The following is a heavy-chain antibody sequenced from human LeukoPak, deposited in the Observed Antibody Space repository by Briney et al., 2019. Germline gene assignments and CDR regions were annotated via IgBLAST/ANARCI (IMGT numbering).Heavy chain of an antibody. CDR1: GFIFSRYG. CDR2: VSYDGTET. V-gene: IGHV3-30*03. D-gene: IGHD6-13*01. Sequence: PGGSLRLSCAASGFIFSRYGIHWVRQAPGKGLEWVAVVSYDGTETKYADSVKGRFTISRDNSKNTLYLQMNSLRAEDTAVYYCARDFIAAAGKEGYYYGMDVWGQGTTVTVSS. J-gene: IGHJ6*02. CDR3: ARDFIAAAGKEGYYYGMDV.